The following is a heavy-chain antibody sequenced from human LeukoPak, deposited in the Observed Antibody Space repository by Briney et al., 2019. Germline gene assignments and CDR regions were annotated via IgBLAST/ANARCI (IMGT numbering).Heavy chain of an antibody. J-gene: IGHJ4*02. D-gene: IGHD2-2*02. CDR1: GFSFSSYA. CDR3: AKADSTTWYNNYVDG. Sequence: QPGGSLILSCAASGFSFSSYAMTWVRQAPGKGLEWVSALSVSGGNTYYADSVRGRFTISRANSKNTLYLQMNSLRAEDTAVYYCAKADSTTWYNNYVDGWGQGALVTVSS. CDR2: LSVSGGNT. V-gene: IGHV3-23*01.